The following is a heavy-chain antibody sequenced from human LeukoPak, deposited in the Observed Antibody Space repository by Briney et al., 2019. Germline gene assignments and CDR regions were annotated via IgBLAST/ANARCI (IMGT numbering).Heavy chain of an antibody. J-gene: IGHJ4*02. Sequence: SETLSLTCAVSGGSISSSNWWSWVRQPPGKGLEWIGEIYHSGSTNYNPSLKSRVTISIDTSKNQFSLRLSSVTAADTAVYYCARENDRYGRIDYWGQGTQVTVSS. CDR3: ARENDRYGRIDY. D-gene: IGHD5-18*01. CDR1: GGSISSSNW. V-gene: IGHV4-4*02. CDR2: IYHSGST.